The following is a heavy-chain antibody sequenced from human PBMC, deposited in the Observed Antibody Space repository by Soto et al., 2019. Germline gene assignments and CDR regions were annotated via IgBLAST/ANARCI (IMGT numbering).Heavy chain of an antibody. CDR2: ISYDGSNK. Sequence: QVQLVESGGGVVQPGRSLRLSCAASGFTFSSYAMHWVRQAPGKGLEWVAVISYDGSNKYYADSVKGRFTISRDNSKNTLYLQMNSLRAEDTAVYYCARSLGRDPSDYDSLTGYYLSYYYYYGMDVWGQGTTVTVSS. CDR3: ARSLGRDPSDYDSLTGYYLSYYYYYGMDV. D-gene: IGHD3-9*01. V-gene: IGHV3-30-3*01. J-gene: IGHJ6*02. CDR1: GFTFSSYA.